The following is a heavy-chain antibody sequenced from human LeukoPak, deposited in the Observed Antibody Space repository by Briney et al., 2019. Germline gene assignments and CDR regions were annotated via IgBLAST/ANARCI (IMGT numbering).Heavy chain of an antibody. CDR2: ISAYNGNT. CDR3: ARDQGIYNHRIIDS. D-gene: IGHD5-12*01. J-gene: IGHJ4*02. V-gene: IGHV1-18*01. CDR1: GFTFSNYA. Sequence: PGGSLRLSCAASGFTFSNYAMSWVRQAPGQGLEWMGWISAYNGNTNFAQEFQGRVTMTTDTSTSTASMELRSLRSDDTAVYYCARDQGIYNHRIIDSWGQGTLVTVSS.